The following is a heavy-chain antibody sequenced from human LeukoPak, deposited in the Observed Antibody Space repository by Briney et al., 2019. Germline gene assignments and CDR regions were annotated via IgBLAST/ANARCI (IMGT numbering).Heavy chain of an antibody. CDR3: ARRGDTYYDILTGSMDY. J-gene: IGHJ4*02. V-gene: IGHV1-69*13. CDR2: IIPIFGTA. Sequence: GASVKVSCTASGGTFSSYAISWVRQAPGQGLEWMGGIIPIFGTANYAQRFQGRVTITADGSTSTAYMELSSLRSEDTAVYYCARRGDTYYDILTGSMDYWGQGTLVTVSS. CDR1: GGTFSSYA. D-gene: IGHD3-9*01.